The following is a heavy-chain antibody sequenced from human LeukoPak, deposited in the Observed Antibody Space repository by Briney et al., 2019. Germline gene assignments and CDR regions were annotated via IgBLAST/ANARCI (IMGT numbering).Heavy chain of an antibody. CDR1: GFTFSSYT. D-gene: IGHD3-9*01. V-gene: IGHV3-48*01. J-gene: IGHJ3*02. Sequence: PGGSPRLSSAASGFTFSSYTMKWVRHAPRKGLEWVSYISSSISTIYYADSVKGRFTIARDNAKNSLYLQMNGLRAEDTAVYYCARDSGYYDILTGYNGGAFDIWGEGAMVTVSS. CDR2: ISSSISTI. CDR3: ARDSGYYDILTGYNGGAFDI.